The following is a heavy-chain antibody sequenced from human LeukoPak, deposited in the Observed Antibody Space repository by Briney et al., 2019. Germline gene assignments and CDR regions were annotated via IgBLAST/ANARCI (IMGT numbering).Heavy chain of an antibody. CDR3: AREKEAASSSWVFDY. V-gene: IGHV1-18*01. D-gene: IGHD6-13*01. Sequence: ASVKVSCKASGYTFTTYGISWVRQAPGQGLQWMGWISAYNGNTNYAQKLQDRVTMTTDTSTSTAYMELRSLRSEDTAVYYCAREKEAASSSWVFDYWGQGTLVTVSS. CDR1: GYTFTTYG. CDR2: ISAYNGNT. J-gene: IGHJ4*02.